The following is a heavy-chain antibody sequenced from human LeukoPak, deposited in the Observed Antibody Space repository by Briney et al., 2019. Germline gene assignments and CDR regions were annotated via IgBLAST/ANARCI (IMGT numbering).Heavy chain of an antibody. Sequence: PGKSLRLSCAASGFTFSNYGMHWVRQAPGKGLEWVGSIWYDGSNKNYADSVKGRIIISRDNSRNTLYLQISSLRADDTAVYYCATHWGLPPPGMDVWGQGTTVTVSS. CDR2: IWYDGSNK. J-gene: IGHJ6*02. CDR1: GFTFSNYG. V-gene: IGHV3-33*01. CDR3: ATHWGLPPPGMDV. D-gene: IGHD7-27*01.